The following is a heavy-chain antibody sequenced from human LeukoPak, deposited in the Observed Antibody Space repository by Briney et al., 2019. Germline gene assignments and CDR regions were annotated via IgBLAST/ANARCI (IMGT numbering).Heavy chain of an antibody. CDR1: GFTFSTFW. Sequence: GALRLSCVPAGFTFSTFWKQWGRQAAGKGLGWVSRINSDGSSTNYADSVKGRFTISTDNAKNTLYLQMSGLRVEDTAVYYCARGGRGPDFWGQGTLVTVSS. J-gene: IGHJ4*02. D-gene: IGHD3/OR15-3a*01. V-gene: IGHV3-74*01. CDR3: ARGGRGPDF. CDR2: INSDGSST.